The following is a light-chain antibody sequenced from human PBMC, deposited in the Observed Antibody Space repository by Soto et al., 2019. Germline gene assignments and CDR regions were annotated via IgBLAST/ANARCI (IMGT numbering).Light chain of an antibody. CDR1: QTITSD. CDR3: QKLDNFPLT. Sequence: DIQMTQSPSSLSASVGDRVTITCRASQTITSDLNWYQQKPGKAPKLLIYAASNLQSGVPSRFSGSGSGTDFTFTISSLQPEDFASYYCQKLDNFPLTFGQGTRLEIK. V-gene: IGKV1-39*01. J-gene: IGKJ5*01. CDR2: AAS.